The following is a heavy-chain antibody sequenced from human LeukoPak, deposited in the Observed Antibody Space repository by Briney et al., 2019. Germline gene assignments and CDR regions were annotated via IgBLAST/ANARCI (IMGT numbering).Heavy chain of an antibody. J-gene: IGHJ4*02. CDR1: GGSISGSLYY. Sequence: PSETLSLTCTVSGGSISGSLYYRGWIRQPPGKGLEWIGSIFYSGITYYNPSLQSRVTISVDTSKSQFSLHLSSVTAADTALYYCARIIVVTSTDYFDSWGQGTLVTVSS. CDR2: IFYSGIT. D-gene: IGHD2/OR15-2a*01. CDR3: ARIIVVTSTDYFDS. V-gene: IGHV4-39*01.